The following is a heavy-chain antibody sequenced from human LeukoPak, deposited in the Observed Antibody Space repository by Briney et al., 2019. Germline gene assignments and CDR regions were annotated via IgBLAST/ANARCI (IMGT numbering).Heavy chain of an antibody. Sequence: PGGSLRLSCTVSGFTLSSYEMSWIRQAPGKGLEWVSSIDYDGGSGHYADSVKGRFTISRDNSKNTLYLQMNSLRAEDTAVYYCAKGASGSYSYWGQGTLVTVSS. J-gene: IGHJ4*02. CDR3: AKGASGSYSY. D-gene: IGHD1-26*01. V-gene: IGHV3-23*01. CDR2: IDYDGGSG. CDR1: GFTLSSYE.